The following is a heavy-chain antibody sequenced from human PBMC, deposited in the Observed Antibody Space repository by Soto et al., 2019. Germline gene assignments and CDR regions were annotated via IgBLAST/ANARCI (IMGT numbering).Heavy chain of an antibody. CDR3: ATLVPERGDY. CDR1: GFTFSSYA. Sequence: QVQLVESGGGVVQPGRSLRLSCAASGFTFSSYAMHWVRQAPGKGLEWVAVISYDGSNKYYADSVKGRFTISRDNSKNTLYLQMNSLRAEDTAVYYCATLVPERGDYWGQGTLLTVSS. D-gene: IGHD2-8*02. V-gene: IGHV3-30-3*01. J-gene: IGHJ4*02. CDR2: ISYDGSNK.